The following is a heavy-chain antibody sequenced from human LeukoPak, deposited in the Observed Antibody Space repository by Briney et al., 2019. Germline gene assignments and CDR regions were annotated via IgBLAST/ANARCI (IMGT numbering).Heavy chain of an antibody. D-gene: IGHD2-2*01. CDR1: GGSISSGSYY. J-gene: IGHJ6*03. V-gene: IGHV4-61*02. CDR3: ARGQGYCSSTSCHYYMDV. Sequence: PSETLCLTCTASGGSISSGSYYWSWIRQPAGKGLEWIDRIYTSSSTNSNPSLQSRVTISVDTSKSQFSLKLSSVSAADTAVYYGARGQGYCSSTSCHYYMDVWGKGTTVTVSS. CDR2: IYTSSST.